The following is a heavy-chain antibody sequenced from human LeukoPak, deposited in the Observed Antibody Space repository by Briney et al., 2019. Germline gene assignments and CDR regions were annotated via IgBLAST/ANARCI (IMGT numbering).Heavy chain of an antibody. CDR3: VREPTSGREPTSGRPLDY. CDR1: GGSISGYF. Sequence: SETLSLTCTVSGGSISGYFWSWIRQPAGKGLEWIGRIYSSGSNNYNPSLKSRVTMSLDMSKNHLSLNLSSVTAADTAVYYCVREPTSGREPTSGRPLDYWGQGTLVTVSS. J-gene: IGHJ4*02. CDR2: IYSSGSN. V-gene: IGHV4-4*07. D-gene: IGHD5-12*01.